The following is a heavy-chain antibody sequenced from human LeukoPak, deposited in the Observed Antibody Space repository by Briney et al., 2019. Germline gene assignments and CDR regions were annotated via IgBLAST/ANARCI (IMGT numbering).Heavy chain of an antibody. CDR1: GGSFSSHA. V-gene: IGHV1-69*13. D-gene: IGHD3-10*01. Sequence: SVKVSCKASGGSFSSHAISWVRQAPGQGLEWMGGNIPMFVTADYAQKFQGRVTITADESTNTAYMEASSLRSEDTAMYYCAGGGKAAAEQCDYWGQGTLVTVSS. CDR3: AGGGKAAAEQCDY. J-gene: IGHJ4*02. CDR2: NIPMFVTA.